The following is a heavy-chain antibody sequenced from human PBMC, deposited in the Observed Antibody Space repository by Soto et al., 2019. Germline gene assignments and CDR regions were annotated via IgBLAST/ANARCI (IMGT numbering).Heavy chain of an antibody. V-gene: IGHV4-30-4*01. CDR3: VRETSGSGSSKGGLFDY. CDR2: IYYSGST. Sequence: QVQLQESGPGLVKPSQTLSLTCTVSGGSISSGDYYWNWIRQPPGKGLEWIGYIYYSGSTYYNPSLKSRVTISLDTSKNQFSLKLSSVTAADTAVYYCVRETSGSGSSKGGLFDYWGQGTLVTVSS. J-gene: IGHJ4*02. D-gene: IGHD3-10*01. CDR1: GGSISSGDYY.